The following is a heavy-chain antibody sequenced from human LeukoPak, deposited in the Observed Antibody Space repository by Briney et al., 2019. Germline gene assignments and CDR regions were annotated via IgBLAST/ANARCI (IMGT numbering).Heavy chain of an antibody. CDR1: GGSISSGGYY. V-gene: IGHV4-31*03. D-gene: IGHD3-16*01. J-gene: IGHJ4*02. CDR2: IYYSGST. CDR3: ASYDVGVGIDY. Sequence: SETLSLTCTVSGGSISSGGYYWSWIRQHPGKGLEWIGYIYYSGSTYYSPSLKSRVTISVDTSKNQFSLKLSSVTAADTAVYYCASYDVGVGIDYWGQGTLVTVSS.